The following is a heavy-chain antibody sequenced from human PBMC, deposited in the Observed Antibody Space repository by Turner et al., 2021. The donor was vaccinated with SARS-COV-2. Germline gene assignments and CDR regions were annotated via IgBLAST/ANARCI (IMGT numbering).Heavy chain of an antibody. CDR3: AKGGRGAMIVVVIPYFDY. Sequence: EVQLLESGGGLVQPGGSLRLSCAASGFTFSSFAMTWVRQAPGKGLEWVSSISGSGGSTYYADSVKGRFNISRDNSKNTLYLQMNSLRAEDTALYYCAKGGRGAMIVVVIPYFDYWGQGTLVTVSS. CDR2: ISGSGGST. V-gene: IGHV3-23*01. CDR1: GFTFSSFA. D-gene: IGHD3-22*01. J-gene: IGHJ4*02.